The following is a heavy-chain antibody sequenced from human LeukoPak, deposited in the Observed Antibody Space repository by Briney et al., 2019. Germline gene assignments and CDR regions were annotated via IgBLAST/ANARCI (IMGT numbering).Heavy chain of an antibody. D-gene: IGHD5-24*01. Sequence: SETLSLTCTVSGGSISSSSYLWGWIRQPPGKGLEWIGTIYYSGSTYYNPSLKSRVTISVDTSKNQLSLKLSSVTAADTAVYYCARAVEMATIGGFDYWGQGTLVTVSS. CDR3: ARAVEMATIGGFDY. CDR1: GGSISSSSYL. V-gene: IGHV4-39*07. J-gene: IGHJ4*02. CDR2: IYYSGST.